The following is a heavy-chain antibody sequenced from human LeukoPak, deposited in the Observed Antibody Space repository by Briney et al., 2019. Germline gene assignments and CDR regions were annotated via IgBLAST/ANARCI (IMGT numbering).Heavy chain of an antibody. Sequence: PGRSLRLSCAASGFTFSNYGMHWVRQAPGKGLEWVAVLSSDGSNKYCADSVKGRFTISRDNSKNTLYLQMNSLRIEDTAVYYCAKGLLSNSQRGYFDCGGQGALVSVSS. CDR1: GFTFSNYG. V-gene: IGHV3-30*18. CDR2: LSSDGSNK. J-gene: IGHJ4*02. CDR3: AKGLLSNSQRGYFDC. D-gene: IGHD1-26*01.